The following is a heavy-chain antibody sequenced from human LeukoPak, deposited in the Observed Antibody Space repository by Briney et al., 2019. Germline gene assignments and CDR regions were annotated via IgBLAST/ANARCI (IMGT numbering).Heavy chain of an antibody. J-gene: IGHJ4*02. Sequence: ASVKVSCKASGYTFTSYDINWVRQATGQGLEWMGWMNPNSGNTGYAQKFQGRVTITRNTSISTAYMELSSLRSEDTAVYYCARGFLDYYDSSGYLLDYWGQGTLVTVSS. V-gene: IGHV1-8*03. D-gene: IGHD3-22*01. CDR3: ARGFLDYYDSSGYLLDY. CDR2: MNPNSGNT. CDR1: GYTFTSYD.